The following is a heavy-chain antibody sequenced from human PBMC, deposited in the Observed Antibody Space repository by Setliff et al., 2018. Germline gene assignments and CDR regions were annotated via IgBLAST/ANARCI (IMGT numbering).Heavy chain of an antibody. V-gene: IGHV4-61*02. CDR3: AGTPALGTSWLSPFDY. CDR2: ISTSGNT. D-gene: IGHD5-12*01. Sequence: SETLSLTCTVSGGSISSGSYYWSWIRQPAGKGLEWIGRISTSGNTNYNPSLQSRVTISIDTSKNQFSLKMSSVTAADTAMYYCAGTPALGTSWLSPFDYWGQGTLVTVSS. CDR1: GGSISSGSYY. J-gene: IGHJ4*02.